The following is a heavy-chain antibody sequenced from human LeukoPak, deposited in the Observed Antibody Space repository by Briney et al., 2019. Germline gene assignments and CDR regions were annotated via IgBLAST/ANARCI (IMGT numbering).Heavy chain of an antibody. D-gene: IGHD4-17*01. V-gene: IGHV3-23*01. J-gene: IGHJ4*02. CDR3: AKPDFGDYYFDF. Sequence: PGGSLRLSCAASGFTFSSYAMSWVRQAPGKGLEWVSVIDDSGGTTYYADSVKGRFTISRDSSKNTLFLQMNSLRAEDTAVYYCAKPDFGDYYFDFWGQGTLDTVSS. CDR1: GFTFSSYA. CDR2: IDDSGGTT.